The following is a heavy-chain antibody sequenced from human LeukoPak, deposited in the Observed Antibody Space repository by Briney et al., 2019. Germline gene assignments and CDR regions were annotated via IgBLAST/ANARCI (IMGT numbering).Heavy chain of an antibody. CDR2: IRDKGYGHAT. D-gene: IGHD2-8*01. V-gene: IGHV3-73*01. CDR1: GFTFSDSA. Sequence: GGSPKLSCAASGFTFSDSAIHWVRQASGKGLEWVGRIRDKGYGHATAYAASVKGRFTLSRDDSKNTAYLQMNSLKTEDTALYYCTTPNEGNWFDPWGQETLVTVYS. CDR3: TTPNEGNWFDP. J-gene: IGHJ5*02.